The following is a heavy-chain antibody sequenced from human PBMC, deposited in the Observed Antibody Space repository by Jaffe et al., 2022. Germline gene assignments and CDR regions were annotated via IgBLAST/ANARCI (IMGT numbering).Heavy chain of an antibody. D-gene: IGHD3-9*01. V-gene: IGHV5-51*03. Sequence: EVQLVQSGAEVKKPGESLKISCKGSGYSFTSYWIGWVRQMPGKGLEWMGIIYPGDSDTRYSPSFQGQVTISADKSISTAYLQWSSLKASDTAMYYCVRLHGWYDILTGDFDYWGQGTLVTVSS. J-gene: IGHJ4*02. CDR1: GYSFTSYW. CDR2: IYPGDSDT. CDR3: VRLHGWYDILTGDFDY.